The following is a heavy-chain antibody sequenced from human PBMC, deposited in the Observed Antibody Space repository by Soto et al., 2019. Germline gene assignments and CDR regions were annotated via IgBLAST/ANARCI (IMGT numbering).Heavy chain of an antibody. CDR3: AKGFSGYDRNWFDP. CDR1: GFTFSSYA. CDR2: ISGRVGST. J-gene: IGHJ5*02. V-gene: IGHV3-23*01. Sequence: GGSLRLSCAASGFTFSSYAMSWVRQAPGKGLEWVSAISGRVGSTYYADSVKGRFTISRDNFKNTLYLQMNSLRAEDTAIYYCAKGFSGYDRNWFDPWGQGTLVTVSS. D-gene: IGHD5-12*01.